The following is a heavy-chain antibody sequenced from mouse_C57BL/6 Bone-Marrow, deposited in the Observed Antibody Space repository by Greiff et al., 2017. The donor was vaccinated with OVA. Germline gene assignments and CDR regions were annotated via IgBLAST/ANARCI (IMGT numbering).Heavy chain of an antibody. Sequence: EVKVVESGGGLVKPGGSLKLSCAASGFTFSDYGMHWVRQAPEKGLEWVAYISSGSSTIYYADTVKGRFTISRDNAKNTLFLQMTSLRSEDTAMYYCAREGYGYAMDYWGRGTSVTVSS. CDR1: GFTFSDYG. J-gene: IGHJ4*01. CDR3: AREGYGYAMDY. D-gene: IGHD3-1*01. CDR2: ISSGSSTI. V-gene: IGHV5-17*01.